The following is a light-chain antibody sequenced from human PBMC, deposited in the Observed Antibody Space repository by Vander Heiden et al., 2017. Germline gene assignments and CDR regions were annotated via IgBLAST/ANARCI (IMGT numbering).Light chain of an antibody. CDR2: RKN. J-gene: IGLJ2*01. Sequence: QSVLPQPPSASGPPGQRVSSSRSEGSSNIVRNYVYGYKQLPGPAPKLLIYRKNSRPSVVPDRFSGSKSVTSASLAISGLRADDEADYYCAAWDDSLSEGVFGGGTKLTVL. CDR1: SSNIVRNY. CDR3: AAWDDSLSEGV. V-gene: IGLV1-47*01.